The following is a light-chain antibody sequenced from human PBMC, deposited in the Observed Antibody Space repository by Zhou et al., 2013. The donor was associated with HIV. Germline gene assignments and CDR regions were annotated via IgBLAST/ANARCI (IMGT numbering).Light chain of an antibody. J-gene: IGKJ1*01. CDR1: QNIFST. V-gene: IGKV3-15*01. CDR3: QHYYDRPA. CDR2: TTS. Sequence: DIVLTQSPATLYVSPGTRATVSCRASQNIFSTLAWYQQKPGQAPRLLIHTTSIRAAGIPARFSGSGSGTEFTLTISSLQSEDFATYYCQHYYDRPAFAQG.